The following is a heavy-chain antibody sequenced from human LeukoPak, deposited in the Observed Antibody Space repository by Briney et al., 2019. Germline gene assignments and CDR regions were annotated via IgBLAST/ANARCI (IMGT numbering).Heavy chain of an antibody. CDR3: AKDQGYIVGAPND. CDR1: GFTVSSNY. J-gene: IGHJ4*02. D-gene: IGHD1-26*01. CDR2: IYSGGST. V-gene: IGHV3-66*01. Sequence: PGGSLRLSCAASGFTVSSNYMSWVRQAPGKGLEWVSVIYSGGSTYYADSVKGRFTISRDNSKNTLYLQMNSLRAEDTAVYYCAKDQGYIVGAPNDWGQGTLVTVSS.